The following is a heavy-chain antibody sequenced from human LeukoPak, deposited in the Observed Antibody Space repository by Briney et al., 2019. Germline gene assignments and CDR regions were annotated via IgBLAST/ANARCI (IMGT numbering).Heavy chain of an antibody. CDR1: GFTFSSYD. Sequence: GGSLRLSCAASGFTFSSYDMHWVRQAPGKGLEWVAFIRFDGNNKYYADSVKGRFTISRDNSKNTLYLQMNSLRTEDTAVYYCATVGATTKYAFDIWGQGTMVTVSS. V-gene: IGHV3-30*02. CDR3: ATVGATTKYAFDI. J-gene: IGHJ3*02. CDR2: IRFDGNNK. D-gene: IGHD1-26*01.